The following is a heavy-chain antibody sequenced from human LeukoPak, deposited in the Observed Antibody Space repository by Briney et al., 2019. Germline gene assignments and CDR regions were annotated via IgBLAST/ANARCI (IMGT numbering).Heavy chain of an antibody. CDR2: INPSGGST. D-gene: IGHD1-26*01. V-gene: IGHV1-46*01. J-gene: IGHJ4*02. CDR3: VGVFGGTFDY. CDR1: GYTFTSYY. Sequence: VASVKVSSTAAGYTFTSYYMHWGPQAPGQGLEWRGLINPSGGSTSYAQKFQGRVTMTRDMSTSTVYMDLSSLRSADTALYYCVGVFGGTFDYWGQGALVTVSS.